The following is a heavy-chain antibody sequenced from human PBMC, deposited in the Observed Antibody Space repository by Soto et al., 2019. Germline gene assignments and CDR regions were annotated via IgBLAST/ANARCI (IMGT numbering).Heavy chain of an antibody. CDR3: ARDRAGIVVVPAAPTDY. CDR1: GYTFTSYA. D-gene: IGHD2-2*01. J-gene: IGHJ4*02. CDR2: INAGNGNT. Sequence: QVQLVQSGAEVKKPGASVKVSCKASGYTFTSYAMHWVRQAPGQRLEGMGWINAGNGNTKYSQKFQGRVTITRDTSASTAYMELSSLRSEDTAVYYCARDRAGIVVVPAAPTDYWGQGTLVTVSS. V-gene: IGHV1-3*01.